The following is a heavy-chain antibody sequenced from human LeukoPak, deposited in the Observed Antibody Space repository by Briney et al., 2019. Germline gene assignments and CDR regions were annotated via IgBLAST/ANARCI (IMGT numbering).Heavy chain of an antibody. V-gene: IGHV1-18*01. CDR1: GYTFTSYG. D-gene: IGHD2-15*01. CDR2: ISAYNGNT. J-gene: IGHJ3*02. CDR3: VRSGYCYGGTCHSGAFDI. Sequence: GASVKVSCTASGYTFTSYGISWVRQAPGQGLEWMGWISAYNGNTNFAQKLKGRITMTTDTSTSTAYMELRSLRSDDTAVYYCVRSGYCYGGTCHSGAFDIWGQGTVVTVSS.